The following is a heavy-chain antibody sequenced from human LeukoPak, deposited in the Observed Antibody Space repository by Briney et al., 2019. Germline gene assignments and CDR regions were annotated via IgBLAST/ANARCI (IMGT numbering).Heavy chain of an antibody. Sequence: GGSLRLSCAVYGFTVSNTYMSWLRQAPGKGLEWVSVIYSGGSTYYAASVKGRFTISRDFSKNTVFLQMNSLRVEDTALYFCARGGVAILPLDYWGQGTLVTVSS. CDR2: IYSGGST. J-gene: IGHJ4*02. D-gene: IGHD2-15*01. CDR3: ARGGVAILPLDY. V-gene: IGHV3-66*01. CDR1: GFTVSNTY.